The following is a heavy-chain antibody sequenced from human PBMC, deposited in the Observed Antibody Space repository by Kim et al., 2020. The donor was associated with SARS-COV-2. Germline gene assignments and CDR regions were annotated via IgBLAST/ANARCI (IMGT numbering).Heavy chain of an antibody. CDR1: GGSISSYY. CDR2: IYYSGST. D-gene: IGHD6-19*01. CDR3: ARDLSWVAGIGLDY. Sequence: SETLSLTCTVSGGSISSYYWSWIRQPPGKGLEWIGYIYYSGSTNYNPSLKSRVTISVDTSKNQFSLKLSSVTAADTAVYYCARDLSWVAGIGLDYWGQGTLGTVSS. J-gene: IGHJ4*02. V-gene: IGHV4-59*01.